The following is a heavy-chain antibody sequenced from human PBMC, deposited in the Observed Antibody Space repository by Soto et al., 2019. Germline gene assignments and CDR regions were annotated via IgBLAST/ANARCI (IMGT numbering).Heavy chain of an antibody. CDR2: IIPILGSP. J-gene: IGHJ4*02. CDR3: AHQVQMLWAYFDY. CDR1: GGPFSSFA. V-gene: IGHV1-69*01. D-gene: IGHD3-16*01. Sequence: QVQLVQSGAEVKKPGSSVKVSCKASGGPFSSFALNWVRQAPGQGLEWMVGIIPILGSPNYPQTFQGRVTITADESTSTVYLDLSSLKSEDTAVSYCAHQVQMLWAYFDYWGQGTLVTVSS.